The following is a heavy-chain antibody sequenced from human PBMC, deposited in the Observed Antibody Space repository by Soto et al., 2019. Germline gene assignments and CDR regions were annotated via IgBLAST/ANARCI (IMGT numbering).Heavy chain of an antibody. Sequence: QVQLVQSGAEVKKPGASVKVSCKASGYTFTSYDINWVRQATGQGLEWMGWMNPNSGNTGYAQKCQGRVTMTRNPSISTAYMELSSLRSEDTAVYYCARGINYYASGDDAFDIWGQGTMVTVSS. J-gene: IGHJ3*02. V-gene: IGHV1-8*01. CDR1: GYTFTSYD. D-gene: IGHD3-10*01. CDR3: ARGINYYASGDDAFDI. CDR2: MNPNSGNT.